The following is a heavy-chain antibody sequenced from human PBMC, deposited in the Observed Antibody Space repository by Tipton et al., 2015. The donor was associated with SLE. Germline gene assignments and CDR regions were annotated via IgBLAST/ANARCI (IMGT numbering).Heavy chain of an antibody. V-gene: IGHV3-30-3*01. D-gene: IGHD1-20*01. CDR3: ARDNWNYFDY. CDR1: GFTFSSYW. J-gene: IGHJ4*02. Sequence: SLRLSCAASGFTFSSYWMHWVRQAPGKGLEWVAVISYDGSNKYYADSVKGRFTISRDNSKNTLYLQMNSLRAEDTAVYYCARDNWNYFDYWGQGTLVTVSS. CDR2: ISYDGSNK.